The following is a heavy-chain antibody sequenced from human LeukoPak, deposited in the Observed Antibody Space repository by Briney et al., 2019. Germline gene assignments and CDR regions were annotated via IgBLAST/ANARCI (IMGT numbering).Heavy chain of an antibody. CDR1: GGSFSGYY. V-gene: IGHV4-59*08. D-gene: IGHD3-10*01. CDR2: IYYSGST. J-gene: IGHJ5*02. Sequence: PSETLSLTCAVYGGSFSGYYWSWIRQPPGKGLEWIGYIYYSGSTNYNPSLKSRVTISVDTSKNQFSLKLSSVTAADTAVYYCARVGSFDPWGQGTLVTVSS. CDR3: ARVGSFDP.